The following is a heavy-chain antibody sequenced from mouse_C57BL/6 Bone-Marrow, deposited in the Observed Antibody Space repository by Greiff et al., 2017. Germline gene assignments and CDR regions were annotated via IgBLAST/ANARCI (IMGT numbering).Heavy chain of an antibody. CDR2: ISSGGSYT. J-gene: IGHJ2*01. CDR1: GFTFSSYG. Sequence: VESGGDLVKPGGSLKLSCAASGFTFSSYGMSWVRQTPDKRLEWVATISSGGSYTYYPDSVKGRFTISRDNAKNTLYLQMSSLKSEDTAMYYCAIHYYGSSLGYWGQGTTLTVSS. CDR3: AIHYYGSSLGY. D-gene: IGHD1-1*01. V-gene: IGHV5-6*01.